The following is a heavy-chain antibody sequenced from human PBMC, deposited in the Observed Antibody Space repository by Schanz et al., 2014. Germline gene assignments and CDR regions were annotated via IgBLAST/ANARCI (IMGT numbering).Heavy chain of an antibody. J-gene: IGHJ6*02. CDR1: GYTFTRYY. CDR3: ARNYGGHSEESDRYDMDV. CDR2: INPSGGST. V-gene: IGHV1-46*01. Sequence: QVQLVQSGAEVKKPGASVKVSCKASGYTFTRYYIHWVRQAPGQGLEWMGIINPSGGSTTYAQKFQGRVTMTSDTSTSTVYMELSSLRSEDTAVYYCARNYGGHSEESDRYDMDVWGQGTTVTVSS. D-gene: IGHD4-17*01.